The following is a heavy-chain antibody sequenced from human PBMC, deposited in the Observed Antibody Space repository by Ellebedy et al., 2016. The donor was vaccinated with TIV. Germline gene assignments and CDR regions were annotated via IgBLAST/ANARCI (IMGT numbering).Heavy chain of an antibody. V-gene: IGHV4-31*03. CDR2: IYYSGST. CDR1: GGSISSGGYY. CDR3: ARGHCSGGSCYSEAHNWFDP. J-gene: IGHJ5*02. D-gene: IGHD2-15*01. Sequence: MPSETLSLTCTVSGGSISSGGYYWSWIRQHPGKGMEWIGYIYYSGSTYYNPSLKSRVTISVDTSKNQFSLKLSSVTAADTAVYYCARGHCSGGSCYSEAHNWFDPWGQGTLVTVSS.